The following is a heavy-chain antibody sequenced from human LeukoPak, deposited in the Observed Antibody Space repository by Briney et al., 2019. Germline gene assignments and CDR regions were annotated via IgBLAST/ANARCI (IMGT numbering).Heavy chain of an antibody. CDR3: ARHGVVTWFDP. V-gene: IGHV4-34*01. D-gene: IGHD3-16*01. J-gene: IGHJ5*02. CDR1: GVSFSDYS. CDR2: INHSGST. Sequence: SETLSLTCAVYGVSFSDYSWSWLRQTPEKGLEWIGEINHSGSTNYNPSLKSRVIMSVDTSKNQFSVKLRSVTAADTAVYYCARHGVVTWFDPWGQGTLVTVSS.